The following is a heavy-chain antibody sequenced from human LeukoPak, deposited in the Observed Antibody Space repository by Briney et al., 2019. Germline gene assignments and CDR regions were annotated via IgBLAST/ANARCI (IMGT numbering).Heavy chain of an antibody. CDR1: GYTFTSYY. Sequence: ASVKVSCKASGYTFTSYYMHWVRQAPGQGLEWMGIINPSGGSTSYAQKFQGRVTMTRDMSTSTVYMELSSLRSEDTAVYYCAIIRRSIFGSDYWGQGTLVTVSS. V-gene: IGHV1-46*01. CDR2: INPSGGST. D-gene: IGHD3-3*02. CDR3: AIIRRSIFGSDY. J-gene: IGHJ4*02.